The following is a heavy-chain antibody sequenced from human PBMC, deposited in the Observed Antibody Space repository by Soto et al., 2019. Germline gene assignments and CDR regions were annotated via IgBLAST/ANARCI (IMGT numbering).Heavy chain of an antibody. D-gene: IGHD4-17*01. Sequence: PGGSLRLSCAASGFTFSDYYMSWIRQAPGKGLEWVSYSSSSGNSKNYADSVKGRFTISRDNAKKSLYLQMNSLRVEDTAVYYCARKRYGDSAFDYWGQGTLVTVSS. CDR1: GFTFSDYY. CDR3: ARKRYGDSAFDY. CDR2: SSSSGNSK. J-gene: IGHJ4*02. V-gene: IGHV3-11*01.